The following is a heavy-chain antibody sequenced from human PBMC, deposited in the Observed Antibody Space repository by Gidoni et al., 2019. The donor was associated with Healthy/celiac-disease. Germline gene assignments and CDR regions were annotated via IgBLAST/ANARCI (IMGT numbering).Heavy chain of an antibody. CDR1: GFTFSSFS. CDR3: ARDIDRAYYYGSGSYEYY. V-gene: IGHV3-48*02. J-gene: IGHJ4*02. CDR2: ISSSSSTI. Sequence: EVQLVESGGGLVQPGGSLRLSCAASGFTFSSFSMNWVRQAPGKGLEWVSYISSSSSTIYYADSVKGRFTISRDNAKNSLYLQMNSLRDEDTAVYYCARDIDRAYYYGSGSYEYYWGQGTLVTVSS. D-gene: IGHD3-10*01.